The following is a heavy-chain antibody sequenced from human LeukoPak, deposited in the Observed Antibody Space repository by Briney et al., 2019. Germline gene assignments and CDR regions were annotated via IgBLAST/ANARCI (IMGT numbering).Heavy chain of an antibody. CDR1: GGSFSGYY. Sequence: SETLSLTXAVYGGSFSGYYWSWIRQPPGKGLEWIGEINHSGSTNYNPSLKSRVTISVDTSKNQFSLKLSSVTAADTAVYYCASPQRYGGNPLVLNYWGQGTLVTVSS. J-gene: IGHJ4*02. D-gene: IGHD4/OR15-4a*01. CDR3: ASPQRYGGNPLVLNY. CDR2: INHSGST. V-gene: IGHV4-34*01.